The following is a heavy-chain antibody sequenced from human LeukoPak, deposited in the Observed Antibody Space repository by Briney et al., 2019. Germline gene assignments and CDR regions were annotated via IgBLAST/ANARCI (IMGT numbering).Heavy chain of an antibody. CDR2: IYHSGST. CDR1: GYSISSGYY. J-gene: IGHJ4*02. V-gene: IGHV4-38-2*02. CDR3: ARAGDSSGYHY. D-gene: IGHD3-22*01. Sequence: SETLSLTCTVSGYSISSGYYWGWTRQPPGKGLEWIGSIYHSGSTYYNPSLKSRVTISVDTSKNQFSLKLSSVTAADTAVYYCARAGDSSGYHYWGQGTLVTVSS.